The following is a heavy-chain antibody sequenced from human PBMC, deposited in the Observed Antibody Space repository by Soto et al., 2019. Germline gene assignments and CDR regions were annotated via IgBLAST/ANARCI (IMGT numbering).Heavy chain of an antibody. J-gene: IGHJ6*02. CDR2: IDPSDSYT. CDR1: GYSFTSYW. V-gene: IGHV5-10-1*01. CDR3: ARHDCISTSCYSRGGYYYYGMDV. Sequence: GESLKISCKGSGYSFTSYWISWVRQMPGKGLEWMGRIDPSDSYTNYSPSFQGHVTISADKSISTAYLQWSSLKASDTAMYYCARHDCISTSCYSRGGYYYYGMDVWGQGTTVTVSS. D-gene: IGHD2-2*01.